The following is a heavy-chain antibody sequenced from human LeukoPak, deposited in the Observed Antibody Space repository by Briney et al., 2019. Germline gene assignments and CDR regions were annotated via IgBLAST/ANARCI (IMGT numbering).Heavy chain of an antibody. V-gene: IGHV3-30*18. CDR1: GFTFSSYG. D-gene: IGHD6-19*01. Sequence: GGSLRLSCAASGFTFSSYGMHWVRQAPGKGLEWVAVISYDGSNKYYADSVKGRFTISRDNSKNTLYLQMNSLRAEDTAVYYCAKQSSGWRYYFDYWGQGTLVTVSS. J-gene: IGHJ4*02. CDR3: AKQSSGWRYYFDY. CDR2: ISYDGSNK.